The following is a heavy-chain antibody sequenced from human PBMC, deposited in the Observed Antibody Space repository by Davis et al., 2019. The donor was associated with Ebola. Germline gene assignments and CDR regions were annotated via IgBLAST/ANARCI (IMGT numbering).Heavy chain of an antibody. CDR2: IYRCGST. CDR3: AKDLEWLTYYFDY. CDR1: GFTFSSNY. Sequence: GESLKISCAASGFTFSSNYMSWVRHAPGKALAWVSVIYRCGSTYYADSVKGRFTISRDNSKNTLYLQMNSLRAEDTAVYYCAKDLEWLTYYFDYWGQGTLITVAS. J-gene: IGHJ4*02. V-gene: IGHV3-53*03. D-gene: IGHD3-3*01.